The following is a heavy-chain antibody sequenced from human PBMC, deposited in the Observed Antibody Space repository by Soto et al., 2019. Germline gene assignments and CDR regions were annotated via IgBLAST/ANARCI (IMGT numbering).Heavy chain of an antibody. CDR1: GYSFTSYG. CDR3: ASLTHCSGGSCYWFDP. Sequence: ASVKVSCKASGYSFTSYGVIWVRQAPGEGLEYMGWISGYNGNTNYAQKFQGRVTMTRNTSISTAYMELSSLRSEDTAVYYCASLTHCSGGSCYWFDPWGQGTLVTVS. CDR2: ISGYNGNT. J-gene: IGHJ5*02. V-gene: IGHV1-8*01. D-gene: IGHD2-15*01.